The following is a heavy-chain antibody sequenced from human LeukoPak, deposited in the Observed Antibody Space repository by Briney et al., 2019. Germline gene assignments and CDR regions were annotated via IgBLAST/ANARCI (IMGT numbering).Heavy chain of an antibody. V-gene: IGHV3-21*01. CDR2: ISGAGRYI. CDR1: GFTFGRHS. D-gene: IGHD3-22*01. J-gene: IGHJ3*01. CDR3: ARDEANYYDNSGFFSDAFDL. Sequence: GGSLRLSCVTSGFTFGRHSLNWVRQAPGKGLEWVSSISGAGRYIFYADSVKGRFSISRDNAKKSIYLQMDSLRADDTAVYYCARDEANYYDNSGFFSDAFDLWGQGTGVIVSS.